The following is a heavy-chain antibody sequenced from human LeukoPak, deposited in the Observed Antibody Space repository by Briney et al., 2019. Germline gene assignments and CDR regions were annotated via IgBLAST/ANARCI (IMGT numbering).Heavy chain of an antibody. J-gene: IGHJ5*02. Sequence: PSETLSLTCTVSGGSISSYYWSWIRQPPGKGLEWIGYIYYSGSTNYNPSLGSRVTMSVDTSKNYFSLRLSSVTAADTAVYYCARDFYASGFYFWFDPWGQGMLVTVSS. CDR2: IYYSGST. CDR1: GGSISSYY. D-gene: IGHD2/OR15-2a*01. V-gene: IGHV4-59*12. CDR3: ARDFYASGFYFWFDP.